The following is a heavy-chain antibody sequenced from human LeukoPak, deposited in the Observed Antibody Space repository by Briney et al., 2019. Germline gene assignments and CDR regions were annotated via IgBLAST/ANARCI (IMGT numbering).Heavy chain of an antibody. J-gene: IGHJ4*02. CDR2: IIPIFGTA. CDR1: GGTFSSYA. D-gene: IGHD5-12*01. CDR3: ARTRAYSGYASLDY. V-gene: IGHV1-69*13. Sequence: EASVKVSCKASGGTFSSYAISWVRQAPGQGLEWMGGIIPIFGTANYAQKFQGRVTITADESTSTAYMELSSLRSEDTAVYYCARTRAYSGYASLDYWGQGTLVTVSS.